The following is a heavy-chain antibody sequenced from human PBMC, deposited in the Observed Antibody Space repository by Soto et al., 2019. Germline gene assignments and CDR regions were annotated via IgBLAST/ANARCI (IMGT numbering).Heavy chain of an antibody. CDR1: GGTFSSYS. J-gene: IGHJ4*02. CDR3: ARDGGRHSGGIDY. CDR2: IIPIVGTA. Sequence: QVQLVQSGAEVKKPGSSVKVSCKASGGTFSSYSINWVRQAPGQGLEWMGEIIPIVGTANYAQKFQGRVTNTADKSTRTAYMELSSLRSEDTDVHYCARDGGRHSGGIDYCGQGNLVTVSS. V-gene: IGHV1-69*06. D-gene: IGHD1-26*01.